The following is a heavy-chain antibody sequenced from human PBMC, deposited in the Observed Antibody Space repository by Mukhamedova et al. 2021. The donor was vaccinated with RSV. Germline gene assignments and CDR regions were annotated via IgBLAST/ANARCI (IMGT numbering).Heavy chain of an antibody. J-gene: IGHJ6*02. CDR2: ISYDGSNK. CDR1: G. CDR3: ARDRYGSGSDYYYGMDV. V-gene: IGHV3-30*19. Sequence: GMHWVRQAPGKGLEWVAVISYDGSNKYYADSVKGRFTISRDNSKNTLYLQMNSLRAEDTAVYYCARDRYGSGSDYYYGMDVWGHGTT. D-gene: IGHD3-10*01.